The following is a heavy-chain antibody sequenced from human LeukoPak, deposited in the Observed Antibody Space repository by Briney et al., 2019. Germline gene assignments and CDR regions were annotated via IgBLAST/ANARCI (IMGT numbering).Heavy chain of an antibody. D-gene: IGHD3-22*01. CDR3: ARDTNYYDSSGYYTGSDFDQ. Sequence: PGRSLTPSCAPSGLTFSTYTMNWVRPAPGKGLEWVLCITSSSYIYYSDSVKGRFTISRDEPNRSLSLQMNSLRAAHTAVYSFARDTNYYDSSGYYTGSDFDQWGGGTLVTVSS. V-gene: IGHV3-21*01. J-gene: IGHJ4*02. CDR1: GLTFSTYT. CDR2: ITSSSYI.